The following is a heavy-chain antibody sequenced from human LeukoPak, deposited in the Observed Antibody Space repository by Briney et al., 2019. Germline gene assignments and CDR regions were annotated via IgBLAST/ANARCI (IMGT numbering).Heavy chain of an antibody. J-gene: IGHJ4*02. V-gene: IGHV3-9*01. CDR3: AKDSAAVYCGGDCYLDY. CDR1: GFTFDDYA. CDR2: ISWNSGSI. Sequence: GRSLRLSCAASGFTFDDYAMHWVRQAPGKGLEWVSGISWNSGSIGYADSVKGRLTISRDNAKNSLYLQMNSLRAEDTALHYCAKDSAAVYCGGDCYLDYWGQGTLVTVSS. D-gene: IGHD2-21*02.